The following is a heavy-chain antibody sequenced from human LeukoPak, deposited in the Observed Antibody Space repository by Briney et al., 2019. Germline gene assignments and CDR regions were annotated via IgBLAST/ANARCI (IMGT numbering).Heavy chain of an antibody. CDR2: INHSGST. J-gene: IGHJ4*02. Sequence: PSETLPLTCAVYGGSFSGYYWSWIRQPPGEGLEWIGEINHSGSTNYNPSLKSRVTISVDTSKNQFSLKLSSVTAADTAVYYCARGVFYSYGCFDYWGQGTLVTVSS. CDR3: ARGVFYSYGCFDY. D-gene: IGHD5-18*01. CDR1: GGSFSGYY. V-gene: IGHV4-34*01.